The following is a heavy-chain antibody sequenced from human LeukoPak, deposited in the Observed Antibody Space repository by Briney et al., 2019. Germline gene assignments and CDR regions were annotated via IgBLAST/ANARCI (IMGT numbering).Heavy chain of an antibody. Sequence: GGSLRLSCAASGFTFSSYAMSWVRQAPGKGLEWVSAISGSGGSTYYADSVKGRFTISRDNSKSTLYLQMNSLRAEDTAVYYCAKSSSGYSTHYFDYWGQGTLVTVSS. D-gene: IGHD3-22*01. CDR1: GFTFSSYA. V-gene: IGHV3-23*01. J-gene: IGHJ4*02. CDR2: ISGSGGST. CDR3: AKSSSGYSTHYFDY.